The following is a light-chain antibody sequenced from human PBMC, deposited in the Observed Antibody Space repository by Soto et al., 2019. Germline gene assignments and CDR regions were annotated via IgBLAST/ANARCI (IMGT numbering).Light chain of an antibody. CDR3: QQLKSFPLT. CDR1: QGISSY. CDR2: SAS. Sequence: DLQLAQSPSFLSASVGDRVTITCRASQGISSYLAWYQQKPGKAPNLLIYSASSLQTGVPSRFSGSGSGTEFTLTISSLQPEDIATYSCQQLKSFPLTFGGGTKVEIK. J-gene: IGKJ4*01. V-gene: IGKV1-9*01.